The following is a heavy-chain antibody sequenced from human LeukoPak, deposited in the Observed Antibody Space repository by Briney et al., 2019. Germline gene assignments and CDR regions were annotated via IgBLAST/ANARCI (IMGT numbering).Heavy chain of an antibody. CDR1: GFTFSSYW. V-gene: IGHV3-7*01. Sequence: QSGGSLRLSCAASGFTFSSYWMSWVRQAPGKGLEWVANIKQDGSEKYYVDSVKGRFTISRDNAKNSLYLQMNSLRAEDTAVYYCARQAGTGDYYFDYWGQGSLVTVSS. CDR2: IKQDGSEK. CDR3: ARQAGTGDYYFDY. D-gene: IGHD7-27*01. J-gene: IGHJ4*02.